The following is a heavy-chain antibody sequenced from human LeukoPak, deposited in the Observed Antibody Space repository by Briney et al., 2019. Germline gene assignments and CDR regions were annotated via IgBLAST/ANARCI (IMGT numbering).Heavy chain of an antibody. Sequence: SVKVSCKASGGTFSSYAISWVRQAPGQGLEWMGGIIPIFGTANYAQKFQGRVTITADESTSTAYMELSSLRSEDTAAYYCARSPSSGWYWFDYWGQGTLVTVSS. J-gene: IGHJ4*02. CDR3: ARSPSSGWYWFDY. CDR2: IIPIFGTA. CDR1: GGTFSSYA. D-gene: IGHD6-19*01. V-gene: IGHV1-69*01.